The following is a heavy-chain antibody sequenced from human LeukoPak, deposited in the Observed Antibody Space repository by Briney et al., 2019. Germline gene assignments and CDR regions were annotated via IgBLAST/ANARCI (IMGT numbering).Heavy chain of an antibody. Sequence: GGSLRLSCAASGFTFSSYSMNWVRQAPGKGLEWVSSISFSSSYTYYADSVKGRFTISRDNAKNSLYLQMNSLRAEDTAVYYCARDRLYYGSGSYYTDAFDIWGQGTMVTVSS. CDR2: ISFSSSYT. V-gene: IGHV3-21*01. CDR1: GFTFSSYS. J-gene: IGHJ3*02. CDR3: ARDRLYYGSGSYYTDAFDI. D-gene: IGHD3-10*01.